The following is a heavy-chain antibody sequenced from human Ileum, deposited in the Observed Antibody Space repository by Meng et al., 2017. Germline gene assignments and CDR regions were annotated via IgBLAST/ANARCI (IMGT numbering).Heavy chain of an antibody. Sequence: QVQLVESWGFVVQPVRSLRLSCAASGFTFSTYDLPWVRQAPGKGLEWVALIAYDGSNKYYADSVKGRFIISRDNSKSTLYLQMNSLRVEDTAVYYCAAIISMKVDWGQGTLVTVSS. V-gene: IGHV3-30-3*01. CDR2: IAYDGSNK. CDR1: GFTFSTYD. CDR3: AAIISMKVD. J-gene: IGHJ4*02. D-gene: IGHD3-22*01.